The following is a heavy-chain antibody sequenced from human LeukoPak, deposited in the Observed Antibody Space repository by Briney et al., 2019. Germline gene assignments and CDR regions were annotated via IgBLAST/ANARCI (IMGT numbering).Heavy chain of an antibody. Sequence: GGSLRLSCAASGFTFSTYAMHWVRQAPGRGLEWVAVTSSDGTVKYYPDSVKGRFTISRDNSKNTLYLQVNSLRPEDTGVYYCARDPVPAAARHFDYWGQGTLVTASS. D-gene: IGHD2-2*01. CDR3: ARDPVPAAARHFDY. J-gene: IGHJ4*01. CDR2: TSSDGTVK. V-gene: IGHV3-30-3*01. CDR1: GFTFSTYA.